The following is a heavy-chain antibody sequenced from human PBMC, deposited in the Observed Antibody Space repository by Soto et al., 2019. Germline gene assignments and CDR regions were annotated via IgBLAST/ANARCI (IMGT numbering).Heavy chain of an antibody. J-gene: IGHJ4*02. Sequence: SVKVSCKASGGTYSSYAISWVRQAPGQGLEWMGGIIPIFGTANYAQKFQGRVTITADESTSTAYMELSSLRSEDTAVYYCARIWDYYGSGSDSIDYFDYWGQGTLVT. CDR1: GGTYSSYA. CDR3: ARIWDYYGSGSDSIDYFDY. CDR2: IIPIFGTA. D-gene: IGHD3-10*01. V-gene: IGHV1-69*13.